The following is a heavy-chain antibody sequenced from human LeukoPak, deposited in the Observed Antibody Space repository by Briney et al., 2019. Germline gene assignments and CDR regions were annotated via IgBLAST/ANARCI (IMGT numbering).Heavy chain of an antibody. CDR3: ARDRGWLQSALPLDY. CDR1: GFTFSSSG. Sequence: PGGSLRLSCAASGFTFSSSGMSWVRQAPGKGLEWVSGISGSGGSTYYADSVKGRFTISRDNSKNTLYLQMNSLRAEDTAVYYCARDRGWLQSALPLDYWGQGTLVTVSS. V-gene: IGHV3-23*01. J-gene: IGHJ4*02. D-gene: IGHD5-24*01. CDR2: ISGSGGST.